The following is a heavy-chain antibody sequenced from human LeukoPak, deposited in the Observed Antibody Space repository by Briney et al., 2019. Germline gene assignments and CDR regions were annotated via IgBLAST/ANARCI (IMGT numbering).Heavy chain of an antibody. J-gene: IGHJ3*02. V-gene: IGHV3-23*01. Sequence: LAGGSLRLSCAASGFTCSTYVMSWVRQAPGKGLEWLSLILHNGDSTYYADSVKGRFTISGDNSKNTLYLQMNSLRAEDTAVYYCARLSSFAFDIWGQGTMVTVSS. CDR1: GFTCSTYV. D-gene: IGHD3-16*02. CDR2: ILHNGDST. CDR3: ARLSSFAFDI.